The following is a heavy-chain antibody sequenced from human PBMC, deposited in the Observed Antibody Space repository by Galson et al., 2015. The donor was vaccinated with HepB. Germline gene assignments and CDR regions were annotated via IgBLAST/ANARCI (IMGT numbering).Heavy chain of an antibody. V-gene: IGHV3-30*18. CDR2: ISYDGNSK. Sequence: SLRLSCAASGFTFSIYGMQWVRQAPGKGLEWVTFISYDGNSKHYIDSVKGRFTISRDSSTNTVNLQMDSLRTDDTAVYYCAKLRHSYDSSGLTSDSWGQGTLVTVSS. J-gene: IGHJ4*02. CDR1: GFTFSIYG. CDR3: AKLRHSYDSSGLTSDS. D-gene: IGHD3-22*01.